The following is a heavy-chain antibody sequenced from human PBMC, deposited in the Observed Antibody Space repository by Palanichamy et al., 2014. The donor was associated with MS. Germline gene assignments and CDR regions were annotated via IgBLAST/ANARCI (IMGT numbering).Heavy chain of an antibody. D-gene: IGHD3-3*01. V-gene: IGHV4-61*01. CDR2: VYSSGFT. CDR3: ARLFWSGSYGVDH. Sequence: QVQLQESGPGLVKPSETLSLTCTVSGGSVSSDSYSWSWIRQPPGKGLEWIGYVYSSGFTSYSPSLKSRVTMSVDTPKNQFSLRLSSVTAADTAVYFCARLFWSGSYGVDHWGQGTLVTVSS. CDR1: GGSVSSDSYS. J-gene: IGHJ5*02.